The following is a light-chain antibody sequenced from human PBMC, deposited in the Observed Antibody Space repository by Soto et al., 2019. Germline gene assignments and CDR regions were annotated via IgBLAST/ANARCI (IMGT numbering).Light chain of an antibody. J-gene: IGLJ1*01. V-gene: IGLV2-14*03. Sequence: QAVVTQPASVSGSPGQSIAISCTGTSSDVGGYNYVSWYQHHPGKAPTVMIYDVSNRPSGVSDRFSGSKSGNTASLTISGLQADDEADYYCSSYTSSSTYVFGTGTKVTVL. CDR2: DVS. CDR1: SSDVGGYNY. CDR3: SSYTSSSTYV.